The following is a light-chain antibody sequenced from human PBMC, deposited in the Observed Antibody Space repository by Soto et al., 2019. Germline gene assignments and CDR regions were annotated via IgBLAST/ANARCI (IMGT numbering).Light chain of an antibody. CDR3: QQYHDWPFT. V-gene: IGKV3-15*01. J-gene: IGKJ3*01. Sequence: VMTQSPATLSVSPGERATLSCRASQSFSSNLAWYQQKPGQAPRLLIYGASTRATGIPARFSGSGSGTEFTLTISSLQSEDFAVYFCQQYHDWPFTFGPGTKVDIK. CDR1: QSFSSN. CDR2: GAS.